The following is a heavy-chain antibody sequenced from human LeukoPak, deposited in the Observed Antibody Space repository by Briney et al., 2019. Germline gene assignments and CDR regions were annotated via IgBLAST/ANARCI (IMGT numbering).Heavy chain of an antibody. J-gene: IGHJ4*02. CDR3: ARDQEGFDY. CDR2: IYPRDGST. Sequence: ASVKVSCKASGYSFTSNYIHWVRQAPGQGLEWMGMIYPRDGSTSCAQNFQGRVTVTRDTSTTTVHMELRGLRSEDTAVYYCARDQEGFDYWGQGTVVTVSS. CDR1: GYSFTSNY. V-gene: IGHV1-46*01.